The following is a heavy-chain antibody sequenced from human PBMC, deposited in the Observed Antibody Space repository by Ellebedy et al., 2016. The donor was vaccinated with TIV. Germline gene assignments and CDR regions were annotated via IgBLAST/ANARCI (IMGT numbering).Heavy chain of an antibody. J-gene: IGHJ4*02. CDR2: ISLSVNTM. CDR1: GFTFSDYS. Sequence: PGGSLRLSCVASGFTFSDYSMSWVRQAPGKGLEWVSRISLSVNTMFYADSVKGRFTISRDNAKNSLYLQLNSLRAEDTAVYYCSRGIAAVMYWGQGTLVTVSS. D-gene: IGHD6-13*01. V-gene: IGHV3-11*04. CDR3: SRGIAAVMY.